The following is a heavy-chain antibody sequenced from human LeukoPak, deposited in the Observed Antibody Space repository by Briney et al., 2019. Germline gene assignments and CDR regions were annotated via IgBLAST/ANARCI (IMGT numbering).Heavy chain of an antibody. D-gene: IGHD3-16*01. CDR3: ARELTREKSYGYDASDL. CDR2: INPDNRNI. CDR1: GYTFTRYG. J-gene: IGHJ3*01. Sequence: ASVKVSCKTSGYTFTRYGISWFRQAPRQGLEGMGWINPDNRNIKYVYKFQDTVTMTTDTSTATANLELRSLTSDATAVYSCARELTREKSYGYDASDLWGQGTTVTVSS. V-gene: IGHV1-18*01.